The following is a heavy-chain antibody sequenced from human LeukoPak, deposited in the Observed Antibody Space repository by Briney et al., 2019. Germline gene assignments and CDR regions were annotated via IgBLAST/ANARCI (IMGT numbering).Heavy chain of an antibody. CDR2: INHSGST. Sequence: SETLSLTCAVYGGSFSGYYWSWIRQPPGKGLEWIGEINHSGSTNYNPSLKSRVTISVDTSKNQFSLKLSSVTAADTAVYYCATPIAAHRSFDYWGQGTLVTVSS. J-gene: IGHJ4*02. CDR3: ATPIAAHRSFDY. CDR1: GGSFSGYY. D-gene: IGHD6-6*01. V-gene: IGHV4-34*01.